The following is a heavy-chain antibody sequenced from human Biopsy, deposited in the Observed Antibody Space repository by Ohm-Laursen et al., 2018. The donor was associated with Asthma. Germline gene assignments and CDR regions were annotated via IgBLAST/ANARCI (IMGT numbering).Heavy chain of an antibody. D-gene: IGHD3-22*01. CDR3: AKARIHHFYDSSGYYQHD. V-gene: IGHV3-48*03. J-gene: IGHJ4*02. CDR2: ISSSGSSI. Sequence: SLRLSCTASGFVFRSHAMHWVRQAPGKGLEWISYISSSGSSILYADSVKGRFTISRDNAKNTLYLQMNSLRAEDTAVYYCAKARIHHFYDSSGYYQHDWGQGTLVTVSS. CDR1: GFVFRSHA.